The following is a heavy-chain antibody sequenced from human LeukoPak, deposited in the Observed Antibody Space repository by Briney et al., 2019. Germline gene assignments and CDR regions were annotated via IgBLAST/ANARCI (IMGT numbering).Heavy chain of an antibody. D-gene: IGHD4-17*01. CDR1: GYTFWSHG. CDR2: INGYSGYT. Sequence: ASVKVSCKTSGYTFWSHGISWVRQAPGHGLEWMGWINGYSGYTGYAQKIQGRVTMTTDTSTSTAYMELRNLRSDDTAVYYCARLGLRDVSTVTDDYFDYWGQGTLVTVSS. J-gene: IGHJ4*02. CDR3: ARLGLRDVSTVTDDYFDY. V-gene: IGHV1-18*01.